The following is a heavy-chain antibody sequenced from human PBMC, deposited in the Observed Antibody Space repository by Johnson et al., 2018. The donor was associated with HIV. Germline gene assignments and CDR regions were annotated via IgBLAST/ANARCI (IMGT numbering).Heavy chain of an antibody. Sequence: VQLVESGGALVKPGGSLRLSCAASGFTVSSNYMSWVRQAPGKGLEWVSVISGSGGSTYYADSVKGRFTISRDNSKNTLYLQMNSLRAEDPAVYYCALISAAAGSDDAFDIWGQGTMVTVSS. V-gene: IGHV3-66*02. J-gene: IGHJ3*02. CDR2: ISGSGGST. CDR1: GFTVSSNY. D-gene: IGHD6-13*01. CDR3: ALISAAAGSDDAFDI.